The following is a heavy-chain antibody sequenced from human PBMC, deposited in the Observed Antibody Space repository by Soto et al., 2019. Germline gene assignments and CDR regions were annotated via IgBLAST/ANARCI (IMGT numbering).Heavy chain of an antibody. CDR3: ASDGGFCARGSCYAGY. Sequence: GASVKVSCKASGYTFTSSAVQWVRQARGQGLEWIGWIVVGRGNTDYAQKFQERVTITRDLSTMTTYLELRSLRTEDTAVYYCASDGGFCARGSCYAGYCGQGTLVTVSS. CDR1: GYTFTSSA. D-gene: IGHD2-15*01. J-gene: IGHJ4*02. V-gene: IGHV1-58*01. CDR2: IVVGRGNT.